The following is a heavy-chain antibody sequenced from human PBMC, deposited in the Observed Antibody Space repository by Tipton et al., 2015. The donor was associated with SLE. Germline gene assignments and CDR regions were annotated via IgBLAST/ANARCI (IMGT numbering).Heavy chain of an antibody. CDR3: ARGGEVVYALTTVTQGYFDY. CDR1: GASIGSYY. CDR2: IYYSGST. V-gene: IGHV4-59*01. J-gene: IGHJ4*02. Sequence: TLSLTCTVSGASIGSYYWSWIRQPPGKGLEWIGYIYYSGSTNYNPSLKSRVTISVDTSKNQFSLKLSSVTAADTAVYYCARGGEVVYALTTVTQGYFDYWGQGTLVTVSS. D-gene: IGHD4-17*01.